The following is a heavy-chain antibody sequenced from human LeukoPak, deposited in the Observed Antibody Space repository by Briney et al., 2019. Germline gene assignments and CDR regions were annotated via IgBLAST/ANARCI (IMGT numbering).Heavy chain of an antibody. CDR2: IQPRDSDG. CDR3: ARGLQTTVVTPFAY. J-gene: IGHJ4*02. D-gene: IGHD4-23*01. V-gene: IGHV5-51*01. CDR1: GYPFTNYW. Sequence: GESLNISFKASGYPFTNYWIGWVRPMPGKGLEWMGIIQPRDSDGRYSPSFRGRVTFSADKSNNTADLQWSSLKASDTAIYYCARGLQTTVVTPFAYWGQGTLVTVSS.